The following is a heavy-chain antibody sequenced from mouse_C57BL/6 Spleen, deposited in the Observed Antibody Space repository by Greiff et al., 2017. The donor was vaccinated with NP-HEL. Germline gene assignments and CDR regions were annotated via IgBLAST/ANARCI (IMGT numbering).Heavy chain of an antibody. CDR2: IYPGGGYT. J-gene: IGHJ4*01. Sequence: QVQLQQPGAELVRPGTSVKMSCKASGYTFTNYWMGWAKQRPGHGLEWIGDIYPGGGYTNYNEKFKGKATLTADKSSSTAYMQFSSLTSEDSAIYYCARRAGTDAMDYWGQGTSVTVSS. CDR3: ARRAGTDAMDY. D-gene: IGHD3-3*01. V-gene: IGHV1-63*01. CDR1: GYTFTNYW.